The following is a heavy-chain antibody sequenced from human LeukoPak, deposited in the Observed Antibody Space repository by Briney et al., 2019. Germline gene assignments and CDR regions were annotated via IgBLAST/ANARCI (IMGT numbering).Heavy chain of an antibody. CDR1: GGTFSSYA. CDR2: IIPIFGTA. CDR3: ARDVAGGSCYSCDYYYGMDV. J-gene: IGHJ6*02. D-gene: IGHD2-15*01. V-gene: IGHV1-69*13. Sequence: SVKVSCKASGGTFSSYAISWVRQAPGQGLEWMGGIIPIFGTANYAQKFQGRVTITADESTSTAYMELSSLRSEDTAVYYCARDVAGGSCYSCDYYYGMDVWGQGATVTVSS.